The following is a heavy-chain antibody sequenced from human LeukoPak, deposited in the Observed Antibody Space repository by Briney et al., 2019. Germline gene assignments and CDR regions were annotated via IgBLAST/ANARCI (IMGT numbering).Heavy chain of an antibody. CDR1: GGSISSGGYY. CDR3: ARSTMITFGGVIVDFDY. J-gene: IGHJ4*02. CDR2: IYYSGST. D-gene: IGHD3-16*02. Sequence: KPSQTLSLTCTVSGGSISSGGYYWSWIRQHPGKGLEWIGYIYYSGSTYYNPSLKSRVTISVDTSKNQFSLKLSSVTAADTAVYYCARSTMITFGGVIVDFDYWGQGTLVTVSS. V-gene: IGHV4-31*03.